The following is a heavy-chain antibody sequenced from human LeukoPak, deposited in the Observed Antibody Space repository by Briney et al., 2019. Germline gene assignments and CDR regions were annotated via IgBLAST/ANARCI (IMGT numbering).Heavy chain of an antibody. CDR1: GGTFSSYA. D-gene: IGHD1-26*01. V-gene: IGHV1-69*04. Sequence: GASVKVSCKASGGTFSSYAISWVRQAPGQGLEWMGGIIPILGIANYAQKFQGRVTITADKSTSTAYMELSSLRSEDTAVYYCAREVGATTPFDYWGQGTLVTVSS. CDR2: IIPILGIA. CDR3: AREVGATTPFDY. J-gene: IGHJ4*02.